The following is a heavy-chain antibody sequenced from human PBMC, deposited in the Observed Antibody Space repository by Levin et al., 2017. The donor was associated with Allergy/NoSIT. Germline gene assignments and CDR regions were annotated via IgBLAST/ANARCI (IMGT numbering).Heavy chain of an antibody. CDR3: AKDRYRGSDDFVGGWFGP. CDR2: ISWNSGII. CDR1: GFTFDDYA. J-gene: IGHJ5*02. D-gene: IGHD1-26*01. V-gene: IGHV3-9*01. Sequence: SLKISCAASGFTFDDYAMHWVRQVPVKGLEWVSGISWNSGIIAYADSVKGRFTISRDNAKNSLYLQMSSLRTEDTALYFCAKDRYRGSDDFVGGWFGPWGQGTLVTVSS.